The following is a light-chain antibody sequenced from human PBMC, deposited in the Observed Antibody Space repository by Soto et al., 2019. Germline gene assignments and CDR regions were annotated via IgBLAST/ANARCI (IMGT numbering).Light chain of an antibody. J-gene: IGLJ3*02. CDR2: EVN. CDR1: SSDVGAYNY. CDR3: GSYAAK. Sequence: QSALTQPPSASGSPGQSVTISCTGTSSDVGAYNYVSWYQQHPGKAPKLIIYEVNKRPSGVPDRFSGSKSGNTASLTVSGLQAEDEADYYCGSYAAKFGGGTQLTVL. V-gene: IGLV2-8*01.